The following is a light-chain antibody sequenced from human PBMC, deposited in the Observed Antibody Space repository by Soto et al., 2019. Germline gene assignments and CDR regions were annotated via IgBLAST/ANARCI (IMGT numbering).Light chain of an antibody. J-gene: IGKJ3*01. V-gene: IGKV3-20*01. Sequence: EIVLTQSPGTLSLSPGERATLSCRASQSVGRSSLAWYHQKPGQAPRLLIYAASSRAAGVPDRFGGSWSGTVFTLSITRLEPEDFAVYYCQHYGTSPPIYTFGPGTRVDFK. CDR3: QHYGTSPPIYT. CDR2: AAS. CDR1: QSVGRSS.